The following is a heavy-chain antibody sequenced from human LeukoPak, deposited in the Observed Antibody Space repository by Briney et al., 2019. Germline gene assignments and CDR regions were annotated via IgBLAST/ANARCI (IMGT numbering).Heavy chain of an antibody. CDR2: IRYDGSNK. J-gene: IGHJ4*02. CDR1: GFTFSSYG. CDR3: AKAFCSSTSCYTYDY. D-gene: IGHD2-2*02. V-gene: IGHV3-30*02. Sequence: GGSLRLSCAASGFTFSSYGMHWVRQAPGKGLEWVAFIRYDGSNKYYADSVKGRFTISRGNSKNTLYLQMNSLRAEDTAVYYCAKAFCSSTSCYTYDYWGQGTLVTVSS.